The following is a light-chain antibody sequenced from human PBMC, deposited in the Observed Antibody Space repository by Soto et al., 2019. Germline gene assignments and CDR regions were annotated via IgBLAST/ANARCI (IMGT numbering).Light chain of an antibody. CDR3: SAYTSVSTFV. CDR1: SSDVGGYIY. J-gene: IGLJ1*01. V-gene: IGLV2-14*01. CDR2: EVS. Sequence: QSALTQPASVSGSPGQSITISCTGTSSDVGGYIYVSWYQQYPGKAPQLMIYEVSNRPSGISNRFSGSKSGNTASLTISGLQAEDEADYYCSAYTSVSTFVFGTGTKLTVL.